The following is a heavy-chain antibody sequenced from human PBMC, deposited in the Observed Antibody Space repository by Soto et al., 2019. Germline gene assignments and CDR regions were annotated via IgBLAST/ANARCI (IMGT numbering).Heavy chain of an antibody. D-gene: IGHD2-15*01. V-gene: IGHV3-30*18. CDR3: AKDGLDIVVVAAAINYYYYMDV. CDR2: ISYDGSNK. CDR1: GFTFSSYG. J-gene: IGHJ6*03. Sequence: QVQLVESGGGVVQPGRSLRLSCAASGFTFSSYGMHWVRQAPGKGLEWVAVISYDGSNKYYADSVKGRFTISRDNSKNTLYLQMNSLRAEDTAVYYCAKDGLDIVVVAAAINYYYYMDVWGKGTTVTVSS.